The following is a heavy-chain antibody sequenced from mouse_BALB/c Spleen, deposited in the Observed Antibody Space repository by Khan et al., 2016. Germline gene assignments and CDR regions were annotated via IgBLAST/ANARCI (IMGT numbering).Heavy chain of an antibody. CDR2: IFPGDGDT. CDR1: GFAFSIYW. J-gene: IGHJ2*01. Sequence: VQLQESGADLVRPRSSVKISCKASGFAFSIYWMNWVKQRHGQGLEWIGQIFPGDGDTDNNGKFKGKATLTADESSSTAYMQLSNLTSEVSAVYFCARGGGRGFDYWGQGTTLTVSS. D-gene: IGHD1-1*02. V-gene: IGHV1-80*01. CDR3: ARGGGRGFDY.